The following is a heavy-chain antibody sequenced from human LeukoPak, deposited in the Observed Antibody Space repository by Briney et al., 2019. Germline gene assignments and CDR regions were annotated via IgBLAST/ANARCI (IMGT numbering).Heavy chain of an antibody. CDR3: ARVWETQYYFDH. CDR2: LSGDGSST. CDR1: GFXFSTYW. D-gene: IGHD1-26*01. J-gene: IGHJ4*02. Sequence: GGSLRLSCVASGFXFSTYWIHWVRQAPGKGLLWVSRLSGDGSSTAYADSLKGRFTISRDNAKHTLYLQMNSLRAEDTAVYFCARVWETQYYFDHWGQGTLVTVSS. V-gene: IGHV3-74*03.